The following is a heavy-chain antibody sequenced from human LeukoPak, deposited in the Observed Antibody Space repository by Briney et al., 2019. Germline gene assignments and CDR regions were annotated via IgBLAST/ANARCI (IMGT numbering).Heavy chain of an antibody. Sequence: PSETLSLTCTVSGGSISSYYWSWIRQPPGKGLEWIGYIYYSGSTNYNPSLKSRVTISVDTSKNQFSLKLSSVTAADTAVYYCARHVRATRGTFDYWGQGTLVTVSS. CDR1: GGSISSYY. D-gene: IGHD1-26*01. V-gene: IGHV4-59*08. CDR2: IYYSGST. J-gene: IGHJ4*02. CDR3: ARHVRATRGTFDY.